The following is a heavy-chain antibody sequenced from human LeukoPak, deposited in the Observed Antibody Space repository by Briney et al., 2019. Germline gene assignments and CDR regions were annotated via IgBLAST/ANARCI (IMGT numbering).Heavy chain of an antibody. CDR2: ISYDGSSK. Sequence: GGSLRLSCAASGFTFSSYAMHWVRQAPGKGLEWVAVISYDGSSKYYTDSVKGRFTISRDNSKNTLYLRMNSLRAEDTAVFYCARDLNGGISNYFDYWGQGTLVTVSS. D-gene: IGHD4-23*01. J-gene: IGHJ4*02. CDR3: ARDLNGGISNYFDY. V-gene: IGHV3-30-3*01. CDR1: GFTFSSYA.